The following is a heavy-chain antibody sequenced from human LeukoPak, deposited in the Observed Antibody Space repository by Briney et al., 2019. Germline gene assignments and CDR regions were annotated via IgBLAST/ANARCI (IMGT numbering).Heavy chain of an antibody. CDR3: ARRGYCSSTSCYTDIDY. Sequence: PSETLSLTCTVSGGSISSSSYYWGWIRQPPGKGLEWIGSIYYSGSTYYNPSLKSRVTISVDTSKNQFSLKLSSVTAADTAVYYCARRGYCSSTSCYTDIDYWGQGTLVTVSS. J-gene: IGHJ4*02. D-gene: IGHD2-2*02. CDR2: IYYSGST. V-gene: IGHV4-39*07. CDR1: GGSISSSSYY.